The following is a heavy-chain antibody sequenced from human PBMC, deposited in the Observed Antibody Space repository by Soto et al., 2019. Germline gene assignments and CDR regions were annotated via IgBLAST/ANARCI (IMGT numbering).Heavy chain of an antibody. CDR3: AKKVAGSEPFQH. D-gene: IGHD6-19*01. CDR2: ISGSGGST. CDR1: GFTFSSYA. V-gene: IGHV3-23*01. J-gene: IGHJ1*01. Sequence: GGSLRLSCAASGFTFSSYAMSWVRQAPGKGLEWVSAISGSGGSTYYADSVKGRFTISRDNSKNTLFLQMNSLRAEGTAVYYCAKKVAGSEPFQHWGQGTLVTVSS.